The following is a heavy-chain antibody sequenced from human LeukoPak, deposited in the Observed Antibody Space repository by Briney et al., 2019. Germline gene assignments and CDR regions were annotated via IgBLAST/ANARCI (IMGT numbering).Heavy chain of an antibody. CDR1: GGSSSSFY. Sequence: SETLSLTCTVSGGSSSSFYWSWMRQPPGKGLEWIGYIYYSGNTNYNPSLKSRVTISIDTSKNQFSLKLSSVTAADTAVYYRARGRGSSVTNWFDPWGQGTLVTVSS. CDR2: IYYSGNT. D-gene: IGHD3-10*01. V-gene: IGHV4-59*01. J-gene: IGHJ5*02. CDR3: ARGRGSSVTNWFDP.